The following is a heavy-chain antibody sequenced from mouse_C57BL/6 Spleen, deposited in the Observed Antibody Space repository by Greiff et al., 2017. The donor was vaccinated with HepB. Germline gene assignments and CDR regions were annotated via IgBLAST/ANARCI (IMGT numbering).Heavy chain of an antibody. V-gene: IGHV14-4*01. Sequence: LQESGAELVRPGASVKLSCTASGFNIKDDYMHWVKQRPEQGLEWIGWIDPENGDTEYASKFQGKATITADTSSNTAYLQLSSLTSEDTAVYYCTRGYDGYFWFAYWGQGTLVTVSA. J-gene: IGHJ3*01. CDR2: IDPENGDT. D-gene: IGHD2-3*01. CDR1: GFNIKDDY. CDR3: TRGYDGYFWFAY.